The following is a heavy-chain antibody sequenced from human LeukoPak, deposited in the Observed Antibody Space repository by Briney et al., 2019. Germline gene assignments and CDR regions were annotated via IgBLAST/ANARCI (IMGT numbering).Heavy chain of an antibody. CDR1: GYTFTSYY. J-gene: IGHJ3*02. CDR2: INPSGGST. Sequence: GASVKVSCKASGYTFTSYYMHWVRQAPGQGLEWIGIINPSGGSTSYAQKFQGRVTMTRDMSTSTVYMELSSLRSEDTAVYYCARGYCSSTSCYVPGSDSFDIWGQGTMVTVSS. V-gene: IGHV1-46*01. D-gene: IGHD2-2*01. CDR3: ARGYCSSTSCYVPGSDSFDI.